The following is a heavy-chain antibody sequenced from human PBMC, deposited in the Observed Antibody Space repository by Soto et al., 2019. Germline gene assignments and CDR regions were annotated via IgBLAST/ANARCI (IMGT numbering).Heavy chain of an antibody. J-gene: IGHJ5*02. CDR1: GGSFSGYY. CDR3: ARGDPVTWLPNWFDP. CDR2: INHSGST. Sequence: QVQLQQWGAGLLKPSETLSLTCAVYGGSFSGYYWSWIRQPPGKGLEWIGEINHSGSTNYNPSLKSRVTISVDTSKNQFSLKLSSVTAADTAVYYCARGDPVTWLPNWFDPWGQGTLVTVSS. D-gene: IGHD4-17*01. V-gene: IGHV4-34*01.